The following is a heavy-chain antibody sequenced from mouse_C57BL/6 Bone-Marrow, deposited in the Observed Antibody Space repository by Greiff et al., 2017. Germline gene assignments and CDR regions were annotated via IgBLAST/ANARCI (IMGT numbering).Heavy chain of an antibody. CDR1: GYTFTSYW. Sequence: QVHVKQPGAELVKPGASVKMSCKASGYTFTSYWITWVKQRPGQGREWIGDIYPGSGSTNYKEKFKSKGTLTVDTSSSTAYRKLSSLTSEDSSVYYCFRYGSSVYVDYWGQGTTLTVSS. CDR2: IYPGSGST. CDR3: FRYGSSVYVDY. D-gene: IGHD1-1*01. J-gene: IGHJ2*01. V-gene: IGHV1-55*01.